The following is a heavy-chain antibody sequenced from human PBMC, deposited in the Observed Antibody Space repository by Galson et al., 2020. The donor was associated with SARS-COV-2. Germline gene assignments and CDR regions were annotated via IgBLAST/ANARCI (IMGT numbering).Heavy chain of an antibody. CDR2: VDHLGST. D-gene: IGHD6-13*01. CDR1: GGSLMGYY. CDR3: ARQLAAAGIIDY. V-gene: IGHV4-34*01. J-gene: IGHJ4*02. Sequence: QWYPREARSSETLSLTCAVDGGSLMGYYWSWLRQSPGKGLEWIGEVDHLGSTNYNPSLKSRVTISVDTSKTQFSLNLSSVTAADTAVYYCARQLAAAGIIDYWCQGTRVAVSS.